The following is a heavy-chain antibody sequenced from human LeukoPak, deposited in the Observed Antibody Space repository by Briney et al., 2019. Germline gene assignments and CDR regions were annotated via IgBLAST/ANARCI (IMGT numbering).Heavy chain of an antibody. CDR1: GFTFSSYA. Sequence: GGSLRLSCAASGFTFSSYAMHWVRQAPGKGLEWVAVISYDGSNKYYADSVKGRFTISRDNSKNTLYLQMNSLRAEDTAVYYCAKVGQQLVLWFDPWGQGTLVTVSS. CDR3: AKVGQQLVLWFDP. V-gene: IGHV3-30-3*01. CDR2: ISYDGSNK. J-gene: IGHJ5*02. D-gene: IGHD6-13*01.